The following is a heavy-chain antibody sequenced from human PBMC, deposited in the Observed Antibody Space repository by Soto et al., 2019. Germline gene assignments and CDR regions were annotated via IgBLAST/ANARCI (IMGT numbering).Heavy chain of an antibody. V-gene: IGHV4-31*03. J-gene: IGHJ4*02. Sequence: PSETLSLTCTVSGGSISSGGYYWSWIRQHPGKGLEWIGYIYYSGSTYYNPSLKSRVTISVDTSKNQFSLKLSSVTAADTAVYYCARALGYCSSTSCSYFFGFDYWSQGTLVTVSS. CDR2: IYYSGST. CDR1: GGSISSGGYY. D-gene: IGHD2-2*01. CDR3: ARALGYCSSTSCSYFFGFDY.